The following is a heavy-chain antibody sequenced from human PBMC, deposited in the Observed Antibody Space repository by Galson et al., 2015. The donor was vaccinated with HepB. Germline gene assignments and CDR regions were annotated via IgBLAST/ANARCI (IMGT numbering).Heavy chain of an antibody. CDR1: GYTFKSYG. V-gene: IGHV1-18*04. CDR3: ARDREYSSSSGVPDY. CDR2: ISGYNGKT. Sequence: SVKVSCKASGYTFKSYGISWVRQAPGQGLEWMGWISGYNGKTNYAQKFQGRVTMTTDTSTTTAYMDLWSLTSDDTAVYYCARDREYSSSSGVPDYWGQGTLVTVSS. J-gene: IGHJ4*02. D-gene: IGHD6-6*01.